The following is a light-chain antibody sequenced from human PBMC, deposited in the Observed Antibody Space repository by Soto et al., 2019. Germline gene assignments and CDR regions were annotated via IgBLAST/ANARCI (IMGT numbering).Light chain of an antibody. Sequence: GVTQSAATLSLSQRERATLSCRASQSVSSYLAWYQQKPGQAPRLLIYDASNRATGIPARFSGSGSGTDFTLTISSLQSEDFAVYYCHQYNNWPTFGQRSKVDIK. J-gene: IGKJ1*01. CDR1: QSVSSY. CDR3: HQYNNWPT. V-gene: IGKV3-11*01. CDR2: DAS.